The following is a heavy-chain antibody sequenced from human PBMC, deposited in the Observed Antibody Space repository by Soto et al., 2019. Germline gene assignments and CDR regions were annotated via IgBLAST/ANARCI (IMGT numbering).Heavy chain of an antibody. V-gene: IGHV4-59*01. J-gene: IGHJ5*02. CDR3: ARSPNYGNVDWFDP. D-gene: IGHD4-17*01. CDR1: GGSISSYY. Sequence: SETLSLTCTVSGGSISSYYWSWTRQPPGKGLEWIGYVYYSGSTNYNPSLKSRVTISIDTSKNQFSLKLSSVTAADTAVYYCARSPNYGNVDWFDPWGQGTLVTVSS. CDR2: VYYSGST.